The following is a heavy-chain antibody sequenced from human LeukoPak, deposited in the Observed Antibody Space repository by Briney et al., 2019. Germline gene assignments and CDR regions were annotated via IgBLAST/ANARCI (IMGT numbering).Heavy chain of an antibody. Sequence: GASVKVSCKASGYTFTSYDINWVRQATGQGLEWMGWMNPNSGNTGYAQKFQGRVTMTRNTSISTAYMELSSLRSEDTAVYYCARERGESIVDPLYNYFHYMDVWGKGTTVTVSS. V-gene: IGHV1-8*02. CDR3: ARERGESIVDPLYNYFHYMDV. D-gene: IGHD1-26*01. CDR1: GYTFTSYD. J-gene: IGHJ6*03. CDR2: MNPNSGNT.